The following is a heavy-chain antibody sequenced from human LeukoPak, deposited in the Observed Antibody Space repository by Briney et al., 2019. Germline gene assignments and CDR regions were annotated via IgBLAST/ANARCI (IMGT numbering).Heavy chain of an antibody. D-gene: IGHD6-6*01. CDR2: ISYDGSNK. V-gene: IGHV3-30*18. CDR1: GFTFSSYG. J-gene: IGHJ4*02. Sequence: PGGFLRLSCAASGFTFSSYGMPWVRQAPGKGLEWVAVISYDGSNKYYADSVKGRFTISRDNSKNTLYLQMNSLRAEDTAVYYCAKDLRRVYSSSSATRGFDYWGQGTLVTVSS. CDR3: AKDLRRVYSSSSATRGFDY.